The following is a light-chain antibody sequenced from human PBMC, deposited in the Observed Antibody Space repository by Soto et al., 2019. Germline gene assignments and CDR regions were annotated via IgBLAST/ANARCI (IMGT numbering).Light chain of an antibody. CDR2: GAS. CDR3: QQFGTSAT. V-gene: IGKV3-20*01. CDR1: QSVSSTF. Sequence: EVVLTQSPDTLSLSPGERATLSCRASQSVSSTFLAWYQQRPGQAPRLLIYGASSRATGIPDRFSGSGSGTDFTLTITRLEPEDFALYYCQQFGTSATIGQGTKVEIK. J-gene: IGKJ1*01.